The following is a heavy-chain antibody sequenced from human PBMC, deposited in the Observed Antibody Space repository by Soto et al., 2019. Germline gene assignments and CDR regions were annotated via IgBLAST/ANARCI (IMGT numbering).Heavy chain of an antibody. J-gene: IGHJ6*02. CDR1: GFTFSSYG. CDR2: ISYDGSNK. V-gene: IGHV3-30*18. D-gene: IGHD3-3*01. CDR3: AKDRGPGPYYDFWSGYQNYYYYYGMDV. Sequence: QVQLVESGGGVVQPGRSLRLSCAASGFTFSSYGMHWVRQAPGKGLEWVAVISYDGSNKYYADSVKGRFTISRDNSKNTLYQQMNSLRAEDTAVYYCAKDRGPGPYYDFWSGYQNYYYYYGMDVGGQGTTVTVSS.